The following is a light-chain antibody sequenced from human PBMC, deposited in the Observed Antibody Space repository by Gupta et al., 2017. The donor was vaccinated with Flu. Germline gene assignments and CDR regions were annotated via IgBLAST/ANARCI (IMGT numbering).Light chain of an antibody. V-gene: IGKV1-6*01. CDR3: RQDNDYPWT. CDR2: AAS. Sequence: AIQMTQSPSSLSASVGDRVTITCRASQGIRSDLSWYQQKPGKAPNLLIYAASSLQTGAPSRFSGSGSGTDFTLTISSLQTEEFASYYCRQDNDYPWTFGQGTKLEIK. J-gene: IGKJ1*01. CDR1: QGIRSD.